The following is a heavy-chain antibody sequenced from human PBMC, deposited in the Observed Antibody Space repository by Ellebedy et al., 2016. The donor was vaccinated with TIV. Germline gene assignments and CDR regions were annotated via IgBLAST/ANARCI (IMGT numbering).Heavy chain of an antibody. J-gene: IGHJ4*02. CDR2: IYNDGRT. V-gene: IGHV4-39*01. CDR3: ASLRTTPTGWIPWDY. CDR1: GGSIRSSTYY. D-gene: IGHD3-9*01. Sequence: SETLSLXXTVSGGSIRSSTYYWGWIRQSPGRGLEWIGNIYNDGRTYYKSSLQSRATISADTSKNQFSLKLNSVTGADTSVYYCASLRTTPTGWIPWDYWGQGALVTVSS.